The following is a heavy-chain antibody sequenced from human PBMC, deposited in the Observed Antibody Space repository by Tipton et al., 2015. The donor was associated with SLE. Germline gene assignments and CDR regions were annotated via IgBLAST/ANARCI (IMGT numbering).Heavy chain of an antibody. V-gene: IGHV4-61*01. Sequence: TLSLTCTVSGGSVSSGSYYWGWIRQPPGKGLEWIGEINYTGSTNYNPSLKSRVTISVDTSKNQFSLRLNSVTAADTAVYYCAREGGGSYFDGAFDIWGQGTMVTVSS. CDR2: INYTGST. D-gene: IGHD1-26*01. CDR1: GGSVSSGSYY. J-gene: IGHJ3*02. CDR3: AREGGGSYFDGAFDI.